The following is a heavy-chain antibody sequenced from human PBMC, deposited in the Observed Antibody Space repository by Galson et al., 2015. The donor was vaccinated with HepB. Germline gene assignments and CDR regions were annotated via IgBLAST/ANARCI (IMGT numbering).Heavy chain of an antibody. CDR1: GFTFSNYA. V-gene: IGHV3-23*01. D-gene: IGHD2-2*02. CDR3: ARQVVPAAIIYYFDY. Sequence: SLRLSCAASGFTFSNYAMSWLRQAPGKGLEWVSVISASGATTYFADSVKGRFTISRDNSKDTLYLQMNSLRAEDTAVYYCARQVVPAAIIYYFDYWGLGTLVTVSS. CDR2: ISASGATT. J-gene: IGHJ4*02.